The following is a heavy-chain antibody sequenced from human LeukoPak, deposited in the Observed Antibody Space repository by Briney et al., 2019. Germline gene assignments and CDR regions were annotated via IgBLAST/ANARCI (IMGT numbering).Heavy chain of an antibody. CDR1: GGTFSSYA. J-gene: IGHJ6*03. CDR2: TIPIFGTA. CDR3: ARGPSETDYYDSSGYYYYYMDV. Sequence: ASVKVSCKASGGTFSSYAISWVRQAPGQGLEWMGRTIPIFGTANYAQKFQGRVTITTDESTSTAYMELSSLRSEDTAVYYCARGPSETDYYDSSGYYYYYMDVWGKGTTVTVSS. V-gene: IGHV1-69*05. D-gene: IGHD3-22*01.